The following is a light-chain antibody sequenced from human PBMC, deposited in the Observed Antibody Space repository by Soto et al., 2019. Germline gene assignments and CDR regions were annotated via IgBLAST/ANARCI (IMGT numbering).Light chain of an antibody. CDR3: QQYDNSPPS. CDR2: GAS. J-gene: IGKJ3*01. CDR1: QSVGSH. V-gene: IGKV3-20*01. Sequence: EVVLTQSPGTLSLSLGERATLSCRASQSVGSHLAWYQQKPGQAPRLLMYGASTRGFGIPDRFSGSESGTDFTLTIDGLEPEDFALYSCQQYDNSPPSFGPGTTVDIE.